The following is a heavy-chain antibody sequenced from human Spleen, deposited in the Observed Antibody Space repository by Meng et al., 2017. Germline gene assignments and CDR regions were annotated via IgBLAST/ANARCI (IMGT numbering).Heavy chain of an antibody. V-gene: IGHV3-7*01. CDR3: ARDVGVGAGAY. J-gene: IGHJ4*02. D-gene: IGHD1-26*01. Sequence: GGSLRLSCAASGFIFSSYWMSWVRQAPGKGLEWVANINQDGSEKYYVDSVKGRFTISRDNAKNSLYLQMNSLRAEDTAVYYCARDVGVGAGAYWGQGTLVTVSS. CDR1: GFIFSSYW. CDR2: INQDGSEK.